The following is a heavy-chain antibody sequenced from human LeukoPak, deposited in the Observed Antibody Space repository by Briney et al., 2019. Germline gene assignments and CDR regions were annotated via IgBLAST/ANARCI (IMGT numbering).Heavy chain of an antibody. CDR1: GGTFSSYA. J-gene: IGHJ4*02. D-gene: IGHD3-22*01. CDR2: IIPIFGAA. V-gene: IGHV1-69*06. CDR3: ARGRPTNYYDSSGYYYDQSPYYFDY. Sequence: GASVKVSCKASGGTFSSYAISWVRQAPGQGLEWMGGIIPIFGAANYAQKFQGRVTITADKSTSTAYMELSSLRSEDTAVYYCARGRPTNYYDSSGYYYDQSPYYFDYRGQGTLVTVSS.